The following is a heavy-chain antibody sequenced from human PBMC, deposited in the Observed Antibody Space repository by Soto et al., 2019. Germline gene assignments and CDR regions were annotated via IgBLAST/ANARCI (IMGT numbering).Heavy chain of an antibody. D-gene: IGHD3-16*01. CDR1: GFTFSAFW. CDR2: IKQDGTDK. Sequence: GGSLRLSCAASGFTFSAFWMNWVRQAPGRGLEWVATIKQDGTDKSYVDSVRGRFTISRDNAKNSLYLQMNSLRAEDTAMYYCAKWNGGFDYWGQGTLVTVSS. V-gene: IGHV3-7*02. CDR3: AKWNGGFDY. J-gene: IGHJ4*02.